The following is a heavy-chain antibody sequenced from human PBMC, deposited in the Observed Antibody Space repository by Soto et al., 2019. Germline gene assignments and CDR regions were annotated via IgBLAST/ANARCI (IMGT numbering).Heavy chain of an antibody. CDR1: GDSIRSGDYY. Sequence: QVQLQESGPGLVKPSQTLSLTCTVSGDSIRSGDYYWSWIRQHPVKGLEWIGYVYYSGGTYYNPSFESRLTISLDTSKNHFSLKLTSATAADTAVYYCARDLSPWGQGTLVTVSS. CDR3: ARDLSP. CDR2: VYYSGGT. V-gene: IGHV4-31*03. J-gene: IGHJ5*02.